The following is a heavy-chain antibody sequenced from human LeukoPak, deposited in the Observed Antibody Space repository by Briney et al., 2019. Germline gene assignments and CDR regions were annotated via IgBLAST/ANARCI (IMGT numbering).Heavy chain of an antibody. CDR3: ARNGWLIHAFDI. CDR2: ISGSSTYI. V-gene: IGHV3-21*01. D-gene: IGHD6-19*01. CDR1: GFTFSGYS. J-gene: IGHJ3*02. Sequence: PGGSLRLSCAASGFTFSGYSMNWVRQAPGKGLEWVSSISGSSTYIYYAGSVKGRFTISRDNAKNSLYLQMNSLRAEDTAVYYCARNGWLIHAFDIWGQGTMVTVSS.